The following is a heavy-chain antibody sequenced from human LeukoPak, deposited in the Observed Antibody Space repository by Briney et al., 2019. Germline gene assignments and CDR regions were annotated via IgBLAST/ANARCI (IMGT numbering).Heavy chain of an antibody. CDR2: INHSGST. CDR1: GGSFSGYY. J-gene: IGHJ4*02. V-gene: IGHV4-34*01. Sequence: SETLSLTCAVYGGSFSGYYWSWIRQPPGKGLEWIGEINHSGSTNYNPSLKSRVTISVDTSKNQFSLKLSSVTAADTAVYYCARGWGRLPLYWGQGTLVTVSS. CDR3: ARGWGRLPLY. D-gene: IGHD5-12*01.